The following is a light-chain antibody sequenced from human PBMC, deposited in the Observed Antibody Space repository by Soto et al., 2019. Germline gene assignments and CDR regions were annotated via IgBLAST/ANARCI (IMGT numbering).Light chain of an antibody. V-gene: IGKV3-15*01. Sequence: EIVMTQSPATLSVSPGEIATLSCRASQSVGRNLAWYQQRPGQAPRLLIHGASARPSGVPARFSGSGSGTDFTLTIISLQSEDFAVYYCQQYSDSPITFGPGPTVDLK. CDR1: QSVGRN. CDR2: GAS. CDR3: QQYSDSPIT. J-gene: IGKJ3*01.